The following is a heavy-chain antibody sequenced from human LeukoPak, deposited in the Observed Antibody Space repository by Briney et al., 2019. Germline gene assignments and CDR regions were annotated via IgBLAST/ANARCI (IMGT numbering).Heavy chain of an antibody. V-gene: IGHV3-7*03. CDR1: RFTFSHYW. Sequence: GGSLRLSCVVSRFTFSHYWMSWVRQAPGKGLEWVANIKQDGSGKYYVGSVRGRFTISRDNANNSLYLQMNSLRGEDTGVYYCARTGYGGWYYYWGQGTLVTVSS. CDR3: ARTGYGGWYYY. CDR2: IKQDGSGK. D-gene: IGHD6-19*01. J-gene: IGHJ4*02.